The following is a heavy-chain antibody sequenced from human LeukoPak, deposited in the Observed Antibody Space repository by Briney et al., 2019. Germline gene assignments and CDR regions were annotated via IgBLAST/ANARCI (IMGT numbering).Heavy chain of an antibody. CDR1: GFTFSTYN. D-gene: IGHD6-19*01. Sequence: GGSLRLSCAASGFTFSTYNMNWVRQAPGKGLEWVSYISSSSSTIYYADSVKGRFTISRDNAKNSLYLQMNSLRAEDTAVYYCVRDHQWTFDIWGQGTMVTVSS. CDR3: VRDHQWTFDI. V-gene: IGHV3-48*01. J-gene: IGHJ3*02. CDR2: ISSSSSTI.